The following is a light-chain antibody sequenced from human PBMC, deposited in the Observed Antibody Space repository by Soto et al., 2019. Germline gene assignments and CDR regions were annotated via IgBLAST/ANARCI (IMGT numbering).Light chain of an antibody. Sequence: SLSCRASQSVSSNLAWYQQKPGQAPRLLIYGASTRATGIPARFSGSGSGTDFTLTISSLEPEDFAVYYCQQRSNWPITFGQGTLLEIK. V-gene: IGKV3-11*01. CDR3: QQRSNWPIT. J-gene: IGKJ5*01. CDR1: QSVSSN. CDR2: GAS.